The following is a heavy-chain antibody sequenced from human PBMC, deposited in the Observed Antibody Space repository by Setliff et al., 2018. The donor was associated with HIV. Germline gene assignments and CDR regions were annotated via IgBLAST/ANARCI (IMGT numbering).Heavy chain of an antibody. J-gene: IGHJ4*02. V-gene: IGHV4-39*07. D-gene: IGHD1-26*01. CDR2: VFYSGST. CDR1: GASSIYF. Sequence: SETLSLTCTVSGASSIYFWGWIRQPPGKGLEWIGSVFYSGSTYYNPSLKSRVTISMDTSKNQFSLKLNSVTAADTAVYYCAKDRSGSYRTFDYWGPGILVTVSS. CDR3: AKDRSGSYRTFDY.